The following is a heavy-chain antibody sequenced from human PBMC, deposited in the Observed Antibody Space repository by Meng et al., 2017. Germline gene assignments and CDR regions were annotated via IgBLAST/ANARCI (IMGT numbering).Heavy chain of an antibody. CDR3: ARMGIAVAGTLGWEDY. CDR2: INTNTGNP. CDR1: GYTFTSYA. V-gene: IGHV7-4-1*02. J-gene: IGHJ4*02. Sequence: GHLVQFGSELKKPGASGKVSCKASGYTFTSYAMNWVRQAPGQGLEWMGWINTNTGNPTYAQGFTGRFVFSLDTSVSTAYLQISSLKAEDTAVYYCARMGIAVAGTLGWEDYWGQGTLVTVSS. D-gene: IGHD6-19*01.